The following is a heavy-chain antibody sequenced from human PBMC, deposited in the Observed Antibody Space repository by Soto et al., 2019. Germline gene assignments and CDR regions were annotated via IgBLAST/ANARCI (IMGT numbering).Heavy chain of an antibody. Sequence: PSETLSLTCAVYGGSFSGYYWSWIRQHPGKGLEWIGYIYHSGSTYYNPSLESRVSISLDASKNNFSLKLSSVTAADTAVYFCARSYGSGNYYGVPSNWFDPWGPGTQVTVSS. D-gene: IGHD3-10*01. CDR2: IYHSGST. J-gene: IGHJ5*02. V-gene: IGHV4-34*09. CDR3: ARSYGSGNYYGVPSNWFDP. CDR1: GGSFSGYY.